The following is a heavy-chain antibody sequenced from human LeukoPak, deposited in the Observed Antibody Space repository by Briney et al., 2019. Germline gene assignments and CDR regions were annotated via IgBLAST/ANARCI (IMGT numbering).Heavy chain of an antibody. J-gene: IGHJ4*02. CDR2: ISYDGSNK. CDR3: ARESRGIAVASFDH. CDR1: GFTFSSYA. D-gene: IGHD6-19*01. Sequence: GRSLRLSCAASGFTFSSYAMHWVRQAPGKGLEWVAVISYDGSNKYYADSVKGRFTISRDNSKNTLYLQMNSLRAEDTAVYYCARESRGIAVASFDHWGQGTLVTVSS. V-gene: IGHV3-30-3*01.